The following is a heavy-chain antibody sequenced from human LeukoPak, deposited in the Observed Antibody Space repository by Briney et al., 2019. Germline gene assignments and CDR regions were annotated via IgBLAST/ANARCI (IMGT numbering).Heavy chain of an antibody. Sequence: GGSLRLSCAASGFTLSNYAMHWVRQAPGKGLEWVAIITYDGSNKDYADVVKGRFTISRDNSKNTLYLQMNSLRAEDTAVYYCARDGRYSYGLYDYYYYMDVWGKGTTVTVSS. CDR2: ITYDGSNK. J-gene: IGHJ6*03. CDR3: ARDGRYSYGLYDYYYYMDV. CDR1: GFTLSNYA. V-gene: IGHV3-30*04. D-gene: IGHD5-18*01.